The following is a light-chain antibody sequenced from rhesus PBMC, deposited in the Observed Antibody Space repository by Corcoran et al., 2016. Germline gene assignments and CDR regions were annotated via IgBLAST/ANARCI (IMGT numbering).Light chain of an antibody. J-gene: IGKJ1*01. V-gene: IGKV1-22*01. CDR3: RQYSSSPWT. Sequence: DIQMTQSPSSLSASVGDTVTITCRASQSISSWLAWYQQKQGKAPKLLIYKASTLQSGVPSRVSGSGSGTDFTLTISSLRYEDFTTYYCRQYSSSPWTFGQGTKVEIK. CDR1: QSISSW. CDR2: KAS.